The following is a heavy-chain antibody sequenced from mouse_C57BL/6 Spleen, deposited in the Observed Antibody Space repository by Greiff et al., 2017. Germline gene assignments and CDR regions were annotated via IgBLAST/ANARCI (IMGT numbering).Heavy chain of an antibody. V-gene: IGHV1-18*01. J-gene: IGHJ1*03. CDR3: AREGVYYGSSYVDWYFDV. CDR2: INPNNGGT. D-gene: IGHD1-1*01. CDR1: GYTFTDYN. Sequence: VQLKQSGPELVKPGASVKIPCKASGYTFTDYNMDWVKQSHGKSLEWIGDINPNNGGTIYNQKFKGKATLTVDKSSSTAYMELRSLPSVDTAVYYCAREGVYYGSSYVDWYFDVWGTGTTVTVSS.